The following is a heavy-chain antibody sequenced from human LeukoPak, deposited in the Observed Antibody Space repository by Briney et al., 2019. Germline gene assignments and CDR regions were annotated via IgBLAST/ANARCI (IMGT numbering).Heavy chain of an antibody. V-gene: IGHV3-30*02. D-gene: IGHD2-21*02. CDR2: IRYDGSNK. CDR1: GFTFSSYG. J-gene: IGHJ4*02. Sequence: GGSLRLSCAASGFTFSSYGMHWFRQAPGKGLEWVAFIRYDGSNKYYADSVKGRFTISRDNSKNTLYLQMNSLRAEDTAVYYCAKDHRAYCGGDCVDFDYWGQGTLVTVSS. CDR3: AKDHRAYCGGDCVDFDY.